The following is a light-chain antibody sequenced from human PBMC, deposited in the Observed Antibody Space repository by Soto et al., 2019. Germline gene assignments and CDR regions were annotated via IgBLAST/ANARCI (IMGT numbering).Light chain of an antibody. J-gene: IGKJ1*01. V-gene: IGKV1-5*01. CDR2: DAS. CDR1: QSISSW. Sequence: DIQMTQSPSTLSASVGDRVTITCRASQSISSWLAWYQKKPGKAPKLLIYDASSLESGVPSRFSGSGSGTEFTLTISSLQPEDFATYYCQQYNRYSWTFGQGTKVDIK. CDR3: QQYNRYSWT.